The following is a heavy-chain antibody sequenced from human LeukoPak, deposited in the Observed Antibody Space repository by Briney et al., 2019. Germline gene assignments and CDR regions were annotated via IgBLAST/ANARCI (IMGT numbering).Heavy chain of an antibody. CDR1: GGSISSGSYY. Sequence: SQTLSLTCTVSGGSISSGSYYWSWIRQPAGKGLEWIGRIYTSGSTNYNPSLKSRVTVSVDTSKNQFSLRLSSVTAADTAVYYCARYIYGVWHFDYWGQGTLATVSS. D-gene: IGHD2-8*01. J-gene: IGHJ4*02. V-gene: IGHV4-61*02. CDR2: IYTSGST. CDR3: ARYIYGVWHFDY.